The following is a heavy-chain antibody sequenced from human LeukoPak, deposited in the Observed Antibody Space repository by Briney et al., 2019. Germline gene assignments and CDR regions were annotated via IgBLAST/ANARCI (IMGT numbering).Heavy chain of an antibody. CDR3: AKVGTVYFPLDY. Sequence: GGSLRLSCAASGFTFSSYSMTWVRQAPGKGLEWVSYITFTSSTIHYADSVKGRFTISRDNSKNTLYLQMNSLRAGDTAVYYCAKVGTVYFPLDYWGQGTLVTVSS. CDR2: ITFTSSTI. D-gene: IGHD2/OR15-2a*01. V-gene: IGHV3-48*01. J-gene: IGHJ4*02. CDR1: GFTFSSYS.